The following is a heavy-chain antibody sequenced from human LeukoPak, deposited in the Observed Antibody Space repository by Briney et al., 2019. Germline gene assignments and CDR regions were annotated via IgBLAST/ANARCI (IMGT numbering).Heavy chain of an antibody. CDR2: INRNGGNT. V-gene: IGHV3-20*04. J-gene: IGHJ4*02. CDR3: ARDHGAIALTNYLDY. CDR1: GSTFDDYG. D-gene: IGHD1-1*01. Sequence: GGSLRLSCAASGSTFDDYGMSWVRQAPGKGLEWVSNINRNGGNTAYADSVKGRFTISRDNAKNSLYLQMNSLRAEDTALYYCARDHGAIALTNYLDYWGQGTLVTVSS.